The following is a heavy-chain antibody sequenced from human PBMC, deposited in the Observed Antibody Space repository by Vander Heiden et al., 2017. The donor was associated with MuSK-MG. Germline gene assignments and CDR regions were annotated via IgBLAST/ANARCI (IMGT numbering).Heavy chain of an antibody. V-gene: IGHV4-39*07. CDR3: ARGLVEDYDWFDP. CDR1: GGSISSSTYY. CDR2: IYYSGNT. D-gene: IGHD3-16*01. Sequence: QLQLQESGPGLVKPSETLSLTCTVSGGSISSSTYYWGWIRQPPGKGLEWIGSIYYSGNTYYNPSLKSRVTISVDTSKNQFSLKLSSVTAADTALYYCARGLVEDYDWFDPWGQGTLVTVSS. J-gene: IGHJ5*02.